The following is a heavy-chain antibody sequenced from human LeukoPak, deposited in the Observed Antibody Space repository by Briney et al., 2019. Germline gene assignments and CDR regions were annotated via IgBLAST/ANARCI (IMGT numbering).Heavy chain of an antibody. CDR1: GGSISSGSYY. V-gene: IGHV4-61*02. Sequence: SETLSLTCTVSGGSISSGSYYWSWIRQPAGKGLEWIGRIYTSGSTNCNPSLKSRVTISVDTSKNQFSLKLSSVTAADTAVYYCARRRFVRGPDVVNPFDYWGQGTLVTVSS. CDR2: IYTSGST. CDR3: ARRRFVRGPDVVNPFDY. J-gene: IGHJ4*02. D-gene: IGHD2-8*01.